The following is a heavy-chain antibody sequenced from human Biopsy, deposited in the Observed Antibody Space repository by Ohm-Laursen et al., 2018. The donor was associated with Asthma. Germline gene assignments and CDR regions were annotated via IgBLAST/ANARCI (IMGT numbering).Heavy chain of an antibody. CDR2: ISSRGSNI. CDR1: GFTFRDYY. V-gene: IGHV3-11*01. Sequence: GSLRLSCAASGFTFRDYYMTWTRQAPGKGLEWVAYISSRGSNIFYADSVKGRFTISRDNAKKSLFLEMKSLTVEDTAVYFCARGYSTSWYFGYWGQGTLVTVSS. J-gene: IGHJ4*02. D-gene: IGHD6-13*01. CDR3: ARGYSTSWYFGY.